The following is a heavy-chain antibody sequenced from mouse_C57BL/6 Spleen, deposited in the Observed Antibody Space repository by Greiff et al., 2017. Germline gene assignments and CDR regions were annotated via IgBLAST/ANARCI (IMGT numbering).Heavy chain of an antibody. J-gene: IGHJ4*01. D-gene: IGHD1-1*01. Sequence: EVQLVESEGGLVQPGSSMKLSCTASGFTFSDYYMAWVRQVPEKGLEWVANINYDGSSTYYLDSLKSRFIISRDNAKNILYLQMSSLKSEDTATYYCARDGYYGSSSYAMDYWGQGTSVTVSS. CDR1: GFTFSDYY. CDR3: ARDGYYGSSSYAMDY. V-gene: IGHV5-16*01. CDR2: INYDGSST.